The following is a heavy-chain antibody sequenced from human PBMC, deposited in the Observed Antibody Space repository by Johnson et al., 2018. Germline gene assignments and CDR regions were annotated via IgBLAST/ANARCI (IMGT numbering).Heavy chain of an antibody. CDR3: GRARYYYDSSGFDTKGEVDAFDI. D-gene: IGHD3-22*01. Sequence: VQLVEPGGGLVQPGGSLRLSCAASGFTFSSYWMHWVRQAPGKGLVWVSRIKSDGSSTSYADSVKGRFTISRDNAKNTLYRQMNSLRAGDTAVYYCGRARYYYDSSGFDTKGEVDAFDIWGQGTMVTVSS. CDR2: IKSDGSST. CDR1: GFTFSSYW. J-gene: IGHJ3*02. V-gene: IGHV3-74*02.